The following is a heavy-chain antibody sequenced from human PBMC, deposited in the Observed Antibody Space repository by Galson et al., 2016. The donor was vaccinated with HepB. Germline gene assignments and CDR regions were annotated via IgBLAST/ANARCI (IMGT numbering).Heavy chain of an antibody. V-gene: IGHV4-34*01. CDR1: GGPFSGHY. D-gene: IGHD1-1*01. J-gene: IGHJ3*01. CDR3: ARGRTERNWITFRAQFDV. Sequence: ETLSLTCGAQGGPFSGHYWSWIRQSPGKGLEWIGEINYGEDTNYNPSLAGRVAMSVDTSKNQLSLRLTSVTAADTAIYYCARGRTERNWITFRAQFDVWAQGTRVTV. CDR2: INYGEDT.